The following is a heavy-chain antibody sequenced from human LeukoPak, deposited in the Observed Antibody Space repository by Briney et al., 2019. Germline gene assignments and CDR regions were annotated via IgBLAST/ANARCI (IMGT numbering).Heavy chain of an antibody. V-gene: IGHV3-23*01. Sequence: GGSLRLSCVGSGFSFNSYDMGWVRQTPGKGLEWVSAISTSGGYTEDADSVKGRFTISRDNSQNTLLLQMNSLRAEDTAVYYCAKKPATIKFPFDNWGQGTLVTVSP. CDR3: AKKPATIKFPFDN. CDR1: GFSFNSYD. J-gene: IGHJ4*02. D-gene: IGHD5-24*01. CDR2: ISTSGGYT.